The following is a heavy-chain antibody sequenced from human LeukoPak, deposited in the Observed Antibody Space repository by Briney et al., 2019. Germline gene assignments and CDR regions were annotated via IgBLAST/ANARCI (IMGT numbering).Heavy chain of an antibody. CDR1: GFSFDTYS. Sequence: PGGSLRLSCAASGFSFDTYSMNWVRQSPGKGLEWVSSISSRGSHLHYAESMNGRFTIARDKAKTSLYLQMNSLRVEDTAMYYCMRVSQGGDYYDPPVQGAFDLWGQGKMVTVSS. CDR3: MRVSQGGDYYDPPVQGAFDL. D-gene: IGHD3-22*01. V-gene: IGHV3-21*01. J-gene: IGHJ3*01. CDR2: ISSRGSHL.